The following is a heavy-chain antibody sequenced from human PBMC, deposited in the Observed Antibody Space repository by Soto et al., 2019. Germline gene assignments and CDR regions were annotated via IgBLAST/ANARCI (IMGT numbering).Heavy chain of an antibody. Sequence: QVQLQPWGAGLLKPSETLSRTCAVYAESFRGYFWTWVRPPPGKGLALIWETNHTESTNYNPSLTGLATISLDASKVQVSLKVYSVTAADTGVYYCARDISGYYLGMAVWGQGATVTVS. CDR2: TNHTEST. D-gene: IGHD3-3*02. CDR1: AESFRGYF. CDR3: ARDISGYYLGMAV. V-gene: IGHV4-34*01. J-gene: IGHJ6*02.